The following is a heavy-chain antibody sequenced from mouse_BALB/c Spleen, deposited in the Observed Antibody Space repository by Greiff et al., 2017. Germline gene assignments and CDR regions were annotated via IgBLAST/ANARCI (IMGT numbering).Heavy chain of an antibody. V-gene: IGHV3-2*02. CDR2: ISYSGST. J-gene: IGHJ4*01. CDR3: ARRKKPYGSYAMDY. D-gene: IGHD2-2*01. Sequence: EVQLQEPGPGLVKPSQSLSLSCTATGYSITSDYAWYWFRQLPGIKLEWMGYISYSGSTSYNPSFKSRRTFTRDTSKNQYCLQLNFVTTEDTATYYCARRKKPYGSYAMDYWGQGTSVTVSS. CDR1: GYSITSDYA.